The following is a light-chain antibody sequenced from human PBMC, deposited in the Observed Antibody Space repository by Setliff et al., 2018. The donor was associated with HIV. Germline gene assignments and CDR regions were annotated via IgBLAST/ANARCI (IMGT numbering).Light chain of an antibody. J-gene: IGLJ1*01. CDR2: DVR. CDR1: SSDVGGYNY. V-gene: IGLV2-14*03. Sequence: ALAQPASVSGSPGQSITISCTGTSSDVGGYNYVSWYQQHPGKAPKLMIYDVRHRPSGVSNRFSGSKSGNTASLTISGLQAEDEADYYCSSYTSTSMVYVFGIGTKVTVL. CDR3: SSYTSTSMVYV.